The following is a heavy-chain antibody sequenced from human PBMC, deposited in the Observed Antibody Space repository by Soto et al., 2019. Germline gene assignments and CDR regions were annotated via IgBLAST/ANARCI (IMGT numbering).Heavy chain of an antibody. Sequence: GGSLRLSCAASGFTFSDYYMRWIRQAPGKGLEWVSYISSSGSTIYYADSVKGRFTISRDNAKNSLYLQMNSLRAEDTAVYYCARAVDCSSTSCPAYYYYGMDVWGQGTTVTVSS. V-gene: IGHV3-11*01. CDR1: GFTFSDYY. J-gene: IGHJ6*02. CDR2: ISSSGSTI. CDR3: ARAVDCSSTSCPAYYYYGMDV. D-gene: IGHD2-2*01.